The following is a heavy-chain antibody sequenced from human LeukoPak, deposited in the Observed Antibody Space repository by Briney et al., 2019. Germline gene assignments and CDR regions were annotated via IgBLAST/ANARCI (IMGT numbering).Heavy chain of an antibody. Sequence: ASVKVSCKASGYTFTSYGISWVRQATGQGLEWMGWMNPNSGNTGYAQKFQGRVTMTRNTSISTAYMELSSLRSEDTAVYYCARAPKDHYGVSAGYFQHWGQGTLVTVSS. V-gene: IGHV1-8*02. D-gene: IGHD4-17*01. CDR2: MNPNSGNT. J-gene: IGHJ1*01. CDR1: GYTFTSYG. CDR3: ARAPKDHYGVSAGYFQH.